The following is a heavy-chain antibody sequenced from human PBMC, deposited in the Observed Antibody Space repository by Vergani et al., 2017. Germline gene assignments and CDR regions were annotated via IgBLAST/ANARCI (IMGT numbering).Heavy chain of an antibody. V-gene: IGHV3-66*02. CDR2: IYSGGST. J-gene: IGHJ6*02. Sequence: EVQLVESGGGLVQPGGSLRLSCVAFGFPVSTNYIGGVCQTPGRGVGWVSVIYSGGSTYYAESVKGRFTISIDTSKNTLYLQMSSLRAEDTAVYYCARGPYHYGMDVWGQGTTVTVSS. CDR3: ARGPYHYGMDV. CDR1: GFPVSTNY.